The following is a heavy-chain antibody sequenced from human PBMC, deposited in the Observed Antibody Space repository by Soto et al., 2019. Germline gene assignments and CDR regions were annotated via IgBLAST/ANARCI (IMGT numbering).Heavy chain of an antibody. D-gene: IGHD2-15*01. Sequence: QVPLVQSGAEVKKPGASVKVSCKASGYTFTSYGISWVRQAPGQGLEWMGWISAYNGNTNYAQKLQGRVTMTTDTSTSTAYMELRSLRSDDTAVYYCARDLGYCSGGSCYSDRGWFDPWGQGTLVTVSS. CDR1: GYTFTSYG. J-gene: IGHJ5*02. V-gene: IGHV1-18*01. CDR2: ISAYNGNT. CDR3: ARDLGYCSGGSCYSDRGWFDP.